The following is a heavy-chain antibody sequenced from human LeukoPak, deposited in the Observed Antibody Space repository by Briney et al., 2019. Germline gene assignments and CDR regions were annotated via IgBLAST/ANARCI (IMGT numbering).Heavy chain of an antibody. D-gene: IGHD4-17*01. Sequence: SETLSLTCTVSGGSISSYYWSWIRQPPGKGLEWIGYIYYSGSTNNNPSLKSRVTISVDTSKNQFSLKLSSVTAADTAVYYCARGLDYDWFDPWGQGTLVTVSS. CDR3: ARGLDYDWFDP. CDR2: IYYSGST. CDR1: GGSISSYY. J-gene: IGHJ5*02. V-gene: IGHV4-59*01.